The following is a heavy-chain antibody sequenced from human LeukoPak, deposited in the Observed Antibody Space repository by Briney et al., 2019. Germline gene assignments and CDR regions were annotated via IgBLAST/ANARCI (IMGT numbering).Heavy chain of an antibody. CDR1: GFTFSSYW. CDR3: ARARSYYYDSSGYYDYFDY. V-gene: IGHV3-7*01. Sequence: GGSLRLSCAASGFTFSSYWMSWVRQAPGKGLEWVANIKQDGSEKYYVDSVKGRFTISRDNAKNSLYLQMNSLRAEDTAVYYCARARSYYYDSSGYYDYFDYWGQGTLVTVSS. J-gene: IGHJ4*02. CDR2: IKQDGSEK. D-gene: IGHD3-22*01.